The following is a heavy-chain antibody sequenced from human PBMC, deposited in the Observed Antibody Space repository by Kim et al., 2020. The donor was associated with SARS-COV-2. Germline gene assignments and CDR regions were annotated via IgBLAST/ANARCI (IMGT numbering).Heavy chain of an antibody. V-gene: IGHV3-21*01. J-gene: IGHJ4*02. Sequence: GGSLRLSCGASGFTFSSYSMTWVCQAPGKGLEWVSLVSGSSSYIFYADSVKGRFTISRDDAKNSLYLKMNSLRDDDTAVYFCARADRNYGSASYSYFDQWGQGTLVTVSS. CDR3: ARADRNYGSASYSYFDQ. CDR2: VSGSSSYI. CDR1: GFTFSSYS. D-gene: IGHD3-10*01.